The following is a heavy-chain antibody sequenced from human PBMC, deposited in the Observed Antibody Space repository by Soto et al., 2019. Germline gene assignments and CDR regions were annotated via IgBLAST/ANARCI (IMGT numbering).Heavy chain of an antibody. CDR1: GFTFSSYG. Sequence: GGSLRLSCAASGFTFSSYGMHWVRQAPGKGLEWVAVIWYDGSNKFYADSVKGRFTISRDNSKDTLYLEMDSLRAEDTAVYYCATDYGGKTDWGQGTLVTVSS. CDR3: ATDYGGKTD. J-gene: IGHJ4*02. V-gene: IGHV3-33*01. D-gene: IGHD2-15*01. CDR2: IWYDGSNK.